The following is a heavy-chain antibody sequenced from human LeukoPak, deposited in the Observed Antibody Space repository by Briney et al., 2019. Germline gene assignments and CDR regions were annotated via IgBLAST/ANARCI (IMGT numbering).Heavy chain of an antibody. J-gene: IGHJ6*03. D-gene: IGHD4-17*01. CDR3: ARGRRRLRFPLHYYMDV. V-gene: IGHV1-8*03. Sequence: ASVKVSCKASGYTFTSYYMHWVRQAPGQGLEWMGWMNPNSGNTGYAQKFQGRVTITRNTSISTAYMELSSLRSEDTAVYYCARGRRRLRFPLHYYMDVWGKGTTVTVSS. CDR2: MNPNSGNT. CDR1: GYTFTSYY.